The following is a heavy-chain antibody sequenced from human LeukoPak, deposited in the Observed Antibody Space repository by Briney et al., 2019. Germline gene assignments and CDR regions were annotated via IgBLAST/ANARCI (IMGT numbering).Heavy chain of an antibody. CDR3: ARDRRDIVVVPADVWFDL. CDR1: GYTFTGYY. Sequence: ASVKVSCKASGYTFTGYYMHWVRQAPGQGLEWMGWINPNSGGTNYAQKFQGRVTMTRDTSISTAYMELSRLRSDDTAVYYCARDRRDIVVVPADVWFDLWGQGTLVTVSS. J-gene: IGHJ5*02. CDR2: INPNSGGT. V-gene: IGHV1-2*02. D-gene: IGHD2-2*01.